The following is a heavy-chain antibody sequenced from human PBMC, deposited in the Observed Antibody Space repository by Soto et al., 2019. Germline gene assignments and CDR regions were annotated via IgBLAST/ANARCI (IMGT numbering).Heavy chain of an antibody. CDR1: GGSISSYY. D-gene: IGHD3-3*01. CDR2: IYYSGST. Sequence: SVTISLTRSVAGGSISSYYWSCIRQHPGKGLEWIGYIYYSGSTNYNPSLKSRVTISVDTSKNQFSLKLSSVTAADTAVYYCARARSIRFLEFLNWFDPWGQGTLVTVSS. J-gene: IGHJ5*02. V-gene: IGHV4-59*01. CDR3: ARARSIRFLEFLNWFDP.